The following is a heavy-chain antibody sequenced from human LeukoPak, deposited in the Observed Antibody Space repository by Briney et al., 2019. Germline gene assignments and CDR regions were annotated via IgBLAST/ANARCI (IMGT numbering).Heavy chain of an antibody. CDR2: IYTSGST. CDR1: GGSISSYH. CDR3: ARETPYDSSGWLGGTYYFDY. V-gene: IGHV4-4*07. J-gene: IGHJ4*02. D-gene: IGHD6-19*01. Sequence: SETLSLTCTVSGGSISSYHWSWLRQLAGKGLEWIGRIYTSGSTNYNPSLRSRVTMSEDTSKNQFSLKLRSVTAADTAVYYCARETPYDSSGWLGGTYYFDYWGQGTLVTVSS.